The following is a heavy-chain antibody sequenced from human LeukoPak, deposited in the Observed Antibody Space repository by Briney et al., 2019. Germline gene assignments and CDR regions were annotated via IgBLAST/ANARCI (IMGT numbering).Heavy chain of an antibody. CDR2: IYYSGNT. J-gene: IGHJ4*02. D-gene: IGHD3-10*01. V-gene: IGHV4-59*01. CDR1: GGSISGYY. CDR3: ARDAGGFGELGFDY. Sequence: KPSETLSLTCTVSGGSISGYYWVWIRQPPGKGLEWIGYIYYSGNTNYNPSLKSRVTISVDTSKNQFSLKLSSVTAADAAVYYCARDAGGFGELGFDYWGQGTLVTVSS.